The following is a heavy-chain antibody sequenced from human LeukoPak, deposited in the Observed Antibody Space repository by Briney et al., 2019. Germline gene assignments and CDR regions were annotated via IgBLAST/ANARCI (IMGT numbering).Heavy chain of an antibody. CDR2: INPNSGGT. CDR3: ARIPIYPITMIEDY. Sequence: GASVKVSCKASGYTFTGYYMHWVRQAPGQGLEWMGWINPNSGGTNYAQKFQGRVTMTRDTSISTAYMELSRLRSDDTAVYYCARIPIYPITMIEDYWGQGTLVTVSS. V-gene: IGHV1-2*02. J-gene: IGHJ4*02. D-gene: IGHD3-22*01. CDR1: GYTFTGYY.